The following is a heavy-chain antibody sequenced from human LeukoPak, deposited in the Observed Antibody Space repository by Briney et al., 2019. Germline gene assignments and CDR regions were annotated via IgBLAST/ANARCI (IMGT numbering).Heavy chain of an antibody. CDR3: ARSRGDRGYASLDY. D-gene: IGHD5-12*01. V-gene: IGHV3-21*01. Sequence: GGSLRLACAASGFTLSSYSMNWVRQAPGKGLEWVSSISSSSSYIYCADSVKGRFTISRDNAKNSLYLQMNSLRAEDTAVYYCARSRGDRGYASLDYWGQGTLVTVSS. J-gene: IGHJ4*02. CDR1: GFTLSSYS. CDR2: ISSSSSYI.